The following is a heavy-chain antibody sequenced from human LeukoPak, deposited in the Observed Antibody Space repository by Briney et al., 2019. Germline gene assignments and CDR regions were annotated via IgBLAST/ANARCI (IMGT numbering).Heavy chain of an antibody. CDR1: GFTFSSYW. D-gene: IGHD3-16*02. J-gene: IGHJ4*02. CDR3: ARVEDDYVWGSYRYSLDY. Sequence: GGSLRLSCAASGFTFSSYWMSWVRQAPGKGLEWVANIKQDGSEKYYVDSVKGRFTISRDNAKNSLYLQMNSLRAEDTAVNYCARVEDDYVWGSYRYSLDYWGQGTLVTVSS. CDR2: IKQDGSEK. V-gene: IGHV3-7*01.